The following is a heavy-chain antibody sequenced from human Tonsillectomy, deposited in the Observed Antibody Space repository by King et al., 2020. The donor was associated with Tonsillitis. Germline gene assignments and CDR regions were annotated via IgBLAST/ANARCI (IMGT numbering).Heavy chain of an antibody. Sequence: VQLVESGGGLVQPGGSLRLSCAASGFTFSSYWMHWVRQAPGKGLVWVSRINGDGSSTEYAESVRGRFTISRDNAKNTLYLQMNSLRAEDTAVYYCARGTSSGYYLYFDLWGRGTLITVFS. J-gene: IGHJ2*01. CDR2: INGDGSST. CDR1: GFTFSSYW. V-gene: IGHV3-74*01. CDR3: ARGTSSGYYLYFDL. D-gene: IGHD6-19*01.